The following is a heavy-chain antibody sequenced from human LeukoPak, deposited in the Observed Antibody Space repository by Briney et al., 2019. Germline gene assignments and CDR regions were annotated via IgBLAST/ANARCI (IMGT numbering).Heavy chain of an antibody. V-gene: IGHV3-74*01. CDR1: GFTFSSYW. CDR3: AREDEVGIYYYYYMDV. Sequence: PGGSLRLSCAASGFTFSSYWMHWVRQAPGKGLVWVSRINSDGSSTSYADSVKSRFTISRDNAKNTLYLQMNSLRAEDTAVYYCAREDEVGIYYYYYMDVWGKGTTVTVSS. D-gene: IGHD1-26*01. J-gene: IGHJ6*03. CDR2: INSDGSST.